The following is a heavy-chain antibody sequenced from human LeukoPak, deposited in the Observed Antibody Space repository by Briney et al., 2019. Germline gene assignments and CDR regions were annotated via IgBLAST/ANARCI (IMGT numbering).Heavy chain of an antibody. CDR2: FDPEDGET. V-gene: IGHV1-24*01. D-gene: IGHD4-17*01. CDR3: ATWEGTVTTRWFDP. CDR1: GYTLTELS. J-gene: IGHJ5*02. Sequence: ASVKVSCKVSGYTLTELSMHWVRQAPGKGLEWMGGFDPEDGETIYAQKFQGRVTMTEDTSTDTAYMELSSLRSEDTAVYYCATWEGTVTTRWFDPWGQGTLATVSS.